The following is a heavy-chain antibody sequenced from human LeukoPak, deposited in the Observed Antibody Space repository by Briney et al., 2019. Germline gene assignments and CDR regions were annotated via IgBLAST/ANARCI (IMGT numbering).Heavy chain of an antibody. V-gene: IGHV3-20*04. Sequence: GGSLRLXCAASGFTFDDYGMSWVRQAPGKELEWVSGINWNGGSTGYADSMKGRFTISRDNAKNSLYLQMNSLRAEDTALYYCARARYYYDSSGFKADWFDPWGQGTLVTVSS. CDR1: GFTFDDYG. CDR2: INWNGGST. CDR3: ARARYYYDSSGFKADWFDP. D-gene: IGHD3-22*01. J-gene: IGHJ5*02.